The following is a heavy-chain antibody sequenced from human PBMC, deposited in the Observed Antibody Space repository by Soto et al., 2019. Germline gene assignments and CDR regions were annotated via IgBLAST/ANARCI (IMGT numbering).Heavy chain of an antibody. V-gene: IGHV4-30-4*01. CDR3: ARTAAMAPFDY. J-gene: IGHJ4*02. Sequence: SETLSLTCTVSGGSISSGDYYWSWIRQPPGKGLEWIGYIYYSGSTYYNPSLKSRVTISVDTSKNQFSLKLSFVTAADTAVYYCARTAAMAPFDYWGQGTLVTVSS. D-gene: IGHD5-18*01. CDR1: GGSISSGDYY. CDR2: IYYSGST.